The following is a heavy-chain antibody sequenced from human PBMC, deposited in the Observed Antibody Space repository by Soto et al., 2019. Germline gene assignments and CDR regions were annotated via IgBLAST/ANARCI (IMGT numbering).Heavy chain of an antibody. CDR1: GYTFTSYG. CDR2: ISAYNGNT. CDR3: ARDAPPRDCSGGSCYPVA. Sequence: QVQLVQSGAEVKKPGASVKVSCKASGYTFTSYGIIWVRQAPGQGLEWMGWISAYNGNTNYAQKLQGRVTMTTDTSTRTAYMELRGLGSDDTAVYYCARDAPPRDCSGGSCYPVAWGQGTLVTVSS. J-gene: IGHJ4*02. V-gene: IGHV1-18*01. D-gene: IGHD2-15*01.